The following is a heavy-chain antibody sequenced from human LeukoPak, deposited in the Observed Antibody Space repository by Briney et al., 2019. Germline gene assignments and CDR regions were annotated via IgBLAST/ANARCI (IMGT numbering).Heavy chain of an antibody. Sequence: GGSLRLSCAASGFTFSNYGMHWVRQAPGKGLEWVAFIPYDGSNKYYADSLQGRFTISRDNSMNTLYLQMSSLRAEDTALYYCAKDICGGNCYPHGGYWGQGTLVTVSS. J-gene: IGHJ4*02. V-gene: IGHV3-30*02. D-gene: IGHD2-21*01. CDR1: GFTFSNYG. CDR3: AKDICGGNCYPHGGY. CDR2: IPYDGSNK.